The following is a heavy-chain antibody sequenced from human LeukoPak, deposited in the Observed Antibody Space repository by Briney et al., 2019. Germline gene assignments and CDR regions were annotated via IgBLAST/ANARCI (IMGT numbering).Heavy chain of an antibody. V-gene: IGHV1-69*01. CDR1: GGTFSSYA. D-gene: IGHD6-6*01. J-gene: IGHJ5*02. CDR3: ARGDEYSSSHPNWFDP. CDR2: IIPIFGTA. Sequence: GASVKVSCKASGGTFSSYAISWARQAPGQGLEWMGGIIPIFGTANYAQKFQGRVTITADESTSTAYMELSSLRSEDTAVYYCARGDEYSSSHPNWFDPWGQGTLVTVSS.